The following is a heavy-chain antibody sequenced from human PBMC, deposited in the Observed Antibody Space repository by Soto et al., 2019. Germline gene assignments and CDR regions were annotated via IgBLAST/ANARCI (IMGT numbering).Heavy chain of an antibody. J-gene: IGHJ4*02. D-gene: IGHD1-1*01. V-gene: IGHV3-21*02. CDR3: ARHTTNPYKIDY. CDR2: IGSSSTYI. Sequence: EVQLVESGGGLVKPGGSLRLSCAASGFSFSSYSMNWVRQAPGEGLEWVSSIGSSSTYIYYADSVKGRFTISRDNAKTSLYLQMNSLRAEDTAVYYCARHTTNPYKIDYWGQGTLVTVSA. CDR1: GFSFSSYS.